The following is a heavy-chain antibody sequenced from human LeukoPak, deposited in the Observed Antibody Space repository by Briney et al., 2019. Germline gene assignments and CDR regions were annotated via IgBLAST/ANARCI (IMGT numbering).Heavy chain of an antibody. Sequence: SVKVSCKASGGTFSSYAISWVRQAPGQGLEWMGGIMPVFGKADYAQKFQGRVTITADESTTTAYMELNSLRSEDTAMYYCARDWGMGPSSSWAWGQGTLVTVSS. V-gene: IGHV1-69*13. CDR2: IMPVFGKA. D-gene: IGHD6-13*01. J-gene: IGHJ5*02. CDR3: ARDWGMGPSSSWA. CDR1: GGTFSSYA.